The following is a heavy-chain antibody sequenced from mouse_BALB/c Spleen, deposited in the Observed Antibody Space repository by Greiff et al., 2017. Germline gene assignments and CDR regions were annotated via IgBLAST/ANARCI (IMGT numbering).Heavy chain of an antibody. V-gene: IGHV5-6-3*01. J-gene: IGHJ2*01. CDR2: INSNGGST. Sequence: VQLKESGGGLVQPGGSLKLSCAASGFTFSSYGMSWVRQTPDKRLELVATINSNGGSTYYPDSVKGRFTISRDNAKNTLYLQMSSLKSEDTAMYYCARGYYFAFDYWGQGTTLTVSS. CDR1: GFTFSSYG. CDR3: ARGYYFAFDY. D-gene: IGHD1-1*02.